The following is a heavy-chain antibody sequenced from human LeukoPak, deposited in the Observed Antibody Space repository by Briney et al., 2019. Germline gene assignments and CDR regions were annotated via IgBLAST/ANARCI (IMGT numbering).Heavy chain of an antibody. CDR2: ISAYNGTT. V-gene: IGHV1-18*01. J-gene: IGHJ4*02. Sequence: ASVNLSCKGARFTFTSLGIRRVPQAPGQGLEWMGWISAYNGTTNYAQKLQGRVTMTTDTYTSTAYMELRSLRADDTAVYYCARDLYDFWSGLPDYWGQGTLVTVSS. CDR1: RFTFTSLG. D-gene: IGHD3-3*01. CDR3: ARDLYDFWSGLPDY.